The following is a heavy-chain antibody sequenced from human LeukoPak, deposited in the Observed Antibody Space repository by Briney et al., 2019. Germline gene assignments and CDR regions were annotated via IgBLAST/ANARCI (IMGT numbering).Heavy chain of an antibody. CDR3: AKVSEEGAYSSGWYVEGYYFDY. V-gene: IGHV3-23*01. J-gene: IGHJ4*02. Sequence: GASLRLSCAASGFTFSSYAMSWVRQAPGKGLEWVSAISGSDGSTYYADSVKGRFTISRDNSKNTLYLQMNSLRAEDTAVYYCAKVSEEGAYSSGWYVEGYYFDYWGQGTLVTVSA. D-gene: IGHD6-19*01. CDR2: ISGSDGST. CDR1: GFTFSSYA.